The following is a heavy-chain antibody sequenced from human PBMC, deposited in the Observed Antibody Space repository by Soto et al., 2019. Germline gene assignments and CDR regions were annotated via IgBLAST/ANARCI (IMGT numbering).Heavy chain of an antibody. CDR3: ARVEEYSGSPFDF. J-gene: IGHJ4*02. CDR2: TYYRSKWFN. D-gene: IGHD1-26*01. CDR1: GDIVSSNSAA. Sequence: PSQTLSLTCAISGDIVSSNSAAWNWIRQSPSRGLEWLGRTYYRSKWFNDYAVSVNSRIIINPDTSKNQFSLQLNSVTPDDTAVYYCARVEEYSGSPFDFWGQGPLVTVSS. V-gene: IGHV6-1*01.